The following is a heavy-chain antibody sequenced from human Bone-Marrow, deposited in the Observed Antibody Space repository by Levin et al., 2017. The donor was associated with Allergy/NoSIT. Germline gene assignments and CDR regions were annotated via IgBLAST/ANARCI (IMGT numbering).Heavy chain of an antibody. CDR3: ARGEVVPAAIESGMDV. Sequence: GGSLRLSCAASGFTFSSYSMNWVRQAPGKGLEWVSSISSSSSYIYYADSVKGRFTISRDNAKNSLYLQMNSLRAEDTAVYYCARGEVVPAAIESGMDVWGQGTTVTVSS. CDR1: GFTFSSYS. CDR2: ISSSSSYI. D-gene: IGHD2-2*02. V-gene: IGHV3-21*01. J-gene: IGHJ6*02.